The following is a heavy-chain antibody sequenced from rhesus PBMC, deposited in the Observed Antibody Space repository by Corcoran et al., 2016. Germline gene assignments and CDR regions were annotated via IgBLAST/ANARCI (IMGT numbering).Heavy chain of an antibody. CDR3: AREGGF. J-gene: IGHJ1*01. Sequence: VQLVESGGGLAKPGGSLRLSCAASGFTFSSYWSWIRRAPGKGREWVGYIYGSGSSTNYTPSLKSRVTLSVDTSKNQRSLKLSAVTTADTAVYYCAREGGFWGQGALVTVSS. V-gene: IGHV4S11*01. CDR1: GFTFSSY. D-gene: IGHD1-44*02. CDR2: IYGSGSST.